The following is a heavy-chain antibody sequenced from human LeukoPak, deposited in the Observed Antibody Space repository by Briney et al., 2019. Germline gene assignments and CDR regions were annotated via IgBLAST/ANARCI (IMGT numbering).Heavy chain of an antibody. CDR1: GFTFSSYS. V-gene: IGHV3-21*01. J-gene: IGHJ4*02. D-gene: IGHD3-22*01. Sequence: GGSLRLSCAASGFTFSSYSMNWVRQAPGKGLEWVSSISSSSSYIYYADSVKGRFTISRDNAKNSLYLQMNSLRAEDTAVYYCARGNNDSSGHYWAPFDYWGQGTLVTVSS. CDR3: ARGNNDSSGHYWAPFDY. CDR2: ISSSSSYI.